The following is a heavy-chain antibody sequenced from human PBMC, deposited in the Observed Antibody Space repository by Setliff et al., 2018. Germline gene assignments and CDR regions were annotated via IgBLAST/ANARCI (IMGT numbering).Heavy chain of an antibody. CDR1: GFTFSGSA. D-gene: IGHD6-19*01. CDR2: IRSKTSGFAT. V-gene: IGHV3-73*01. J-gene: IGHJ5*02. CDR3: SRAVDGRTWFDP. Sequence: GGSLRLSCAASGFTFSGSAMHWVRQASGKGLEWVGRIRSKTSGFATAYSASVKGRFTISRDDSMNTAYLQMDSLRTEDTAVYYCSRAVDGRTWFDPWGQGVLVTVSS.